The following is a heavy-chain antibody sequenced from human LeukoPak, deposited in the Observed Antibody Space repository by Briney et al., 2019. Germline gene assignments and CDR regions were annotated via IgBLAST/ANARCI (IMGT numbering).Heavy chain of an antibody. V-gene: IGHV1-2*02. CDR1: GYTFTGYY. CDR3: ARERKVSDYYGSGSSCFDY. J-gene: IGHJ4*02. D-gene: IGHD3-10*01. CDR2: INPNSGGT. Sequence: ASVKVSCKASGYTFTGYYMHWVRQAPGQGLEWMGWINPNSGGTNYAQKFQGRVTMTRDTSISTAYMELSRLRSDDTAVYYCARERKVSDYYGSGSSCFDYWGQGTLVTVSS.